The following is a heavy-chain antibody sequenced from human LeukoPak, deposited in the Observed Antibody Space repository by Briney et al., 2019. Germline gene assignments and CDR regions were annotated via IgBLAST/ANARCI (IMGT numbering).Heavy chain of an antibody. J-gene: IGHJ4*02. D-gene: IGHD6-19*01. CDR3: ASTRSTSDWYTRGFEY. CDR2: ISGSGSIA. V-gene: IGHV3-48*03. Sequence: GGSLRLSCADSGFSFSSYEMNWVRQAPGKGLEWISYISGSGSIAFYADSEKGRFTISRDNARNSLNLQMNSMRAEDTAVYYCASTRSTSDWYTRGFEYWGQGTLVTVSS. CDR1: GFSFSSYE.